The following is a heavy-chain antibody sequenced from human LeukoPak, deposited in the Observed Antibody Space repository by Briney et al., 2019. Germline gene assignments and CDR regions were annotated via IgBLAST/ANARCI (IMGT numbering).Heavy chain of an antibody. J-gene: IGHJ4*02. CDR2: TYYRSKWYY. V-gene: IGHV6-1*01. CDR3: ARDLSDYFDY. CDR1: GDRVSSNSAA. Sequence: QTLSLTCAISGDRVSSNSAAWSWIRQSPSRGLEWLTRTYYRSKWYYEYAVSVKSRITINPDTSKNQVSLQLTSVTPEDTAVYYCARDLSDYFDYWGQGTLVTVSS.